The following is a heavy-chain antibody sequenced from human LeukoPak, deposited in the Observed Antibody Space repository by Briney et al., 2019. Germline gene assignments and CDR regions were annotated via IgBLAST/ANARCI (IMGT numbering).Heavy chain of an antibody. CDR3: ARAGSTDSSGYYHQVDY. V-gene: IGHV4-4*07. CDR1: GGSISSYY. CDR2: IYTSGST. J-gene: IGHJ4*02. Sequence: SETLSLTCTVSGGSISSYYWSWIRQPAGKGLEWIGRIYTSGSTNYNPSLKSRVTMSVDTSKNQFSLKLSSVTAADTAVYYCARAGSTDSSGYYHQVDYWGQGTLVTVSS. D-gene: IGHD3-22*01.